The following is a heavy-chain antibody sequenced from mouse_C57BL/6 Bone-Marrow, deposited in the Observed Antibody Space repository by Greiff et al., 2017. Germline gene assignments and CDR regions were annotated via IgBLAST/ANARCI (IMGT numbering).Heavy chain of an antibody. D-gene: IGHD1-1*01. Sequence: VQLQQSGTVLARPGASVKMSCKTSGYTFTSYWMHWVKQRPGQGLEWIGAIYPGNSDTSYNQQFKGKAKLTAVTSASTAYMELSSLANEDSAVYYCTNYYGSSPYWYLDVWGTGTTVTVSS. J-gene: IGHJ1*03. CDR3: TNYYGSSPYWYLDV. CDR2: IYPGNSDT. V-gene: IGHV1-5*01. CDR1: GYTFTSYW.